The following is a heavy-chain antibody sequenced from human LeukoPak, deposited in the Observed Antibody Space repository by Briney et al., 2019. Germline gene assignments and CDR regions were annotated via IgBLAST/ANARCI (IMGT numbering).Heavy chain of an antibody. D-gene: IGHD3-10*01. CDR2: IIPIFGTA. CDR3: ARDLSPAYGLVYYFDY. CDR1: GGTFSSYA. Sequence: ASVKVSCKASGGTFSSYAISWVRQAPGQGLEWMGRIIPIFGTANYAQKFQGRVTITTDESTSTAYMELSSLRSEDTAVYYCARDLSPAYGLVYYFDYWGRGTLVTVSS. J-gene: IGHJ4*02. V-gene: IGHV1-69*05.